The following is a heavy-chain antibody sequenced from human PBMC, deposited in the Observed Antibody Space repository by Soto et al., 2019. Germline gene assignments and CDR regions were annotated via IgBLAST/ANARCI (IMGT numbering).Heavy chain of an antibody. D-gene: IGHD4-4*01. CDR2: IYPGDSHT. CDR1: GYSFTSYW. V-gene: IGHV5-51*01. Sequence: GESLKISCNGSGYSFTSYWICWVRQMPWKGLEWMGIIYPGDSHTIYSPSFQGQVTISADTSISTAYLQWSSLKASDTAMFYCARGLTSAVNPYYFDYWGQGTLVTVSS. CDR3: ARGLTSAVNPYYFDY. J-gene: IGHJ4*02.